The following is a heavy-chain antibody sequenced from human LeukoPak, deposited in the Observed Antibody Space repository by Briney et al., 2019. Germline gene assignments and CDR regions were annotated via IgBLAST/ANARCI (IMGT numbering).Heavy chain of an antibody. V-gene: IGHV3-48*03. Sequence: GGSLRLSCAASGFTFSSYEMNWVRHAPGKGLEWVSYISSSGSTIYYADSVKGRFTISRDNAKNSLYLQMNSLRAEDTAVYYCARTGYCSSTSCYADAFDIWGQGTMVTVSS. CDR1: GFTFSSYE. CDR3: ARTGYCSSTSCYADAFDI. J-gene: IGHJ3*02. D-gene: IGHD2-2*01. CDR2: ISSSGSTI.